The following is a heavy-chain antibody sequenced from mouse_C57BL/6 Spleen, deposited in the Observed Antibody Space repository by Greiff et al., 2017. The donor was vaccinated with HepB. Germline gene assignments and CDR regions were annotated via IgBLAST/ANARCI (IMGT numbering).Heavy chain of an antibody. Sequence: QVQLQQSGAELVKPGASVKISCKASGYAFRSYWMNWVKQRPGKGLEWIGQIYPGDGDTNYNGKFKGKATLTADKSSSTAYMQLSSLTSEDSAVYFCARSYDYTTSFAYWGQGTLVTVSA. J-gene: IGHJ3*01. CDR3: ARSYDYTTSFAY. V-gene: IGHV1-80*01. CDR1: GYAFRSYW. CDR2: IYPGDGDT. D-gene: IGHD2-4*01.